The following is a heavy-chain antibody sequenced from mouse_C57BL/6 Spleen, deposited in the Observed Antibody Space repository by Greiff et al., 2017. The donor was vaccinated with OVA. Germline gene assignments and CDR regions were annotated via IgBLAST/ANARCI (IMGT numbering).Heavy chain of an antibody. CDR3: ATRNYAY. CDR1: GFTFSDYG. CDR2: ISSGSSTI. V-gene: IGHV5-17*01. Sequence: EVKVVESGGGLVKPGGSLKLSCAASGFTFSDYGMHWVRQAPEKGLEWVAYISSGSSTIYYADTVKGRFTISRDNAKNTLFLQMTSLRSEDTAMYYCATRNYAYWGQGTLVTVSA. D-gene: IGHD2-1*01. J-gene: IGHJ3*01.